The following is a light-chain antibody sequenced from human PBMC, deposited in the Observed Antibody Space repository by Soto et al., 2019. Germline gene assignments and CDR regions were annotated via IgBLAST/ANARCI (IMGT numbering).Light chain of an antibody. V-gene: IGKV1-5*01. CDR3: QQYNTYST. Sequence: DTQMTQSPSTLSASVGDRVTITCRASQSISNWLAWYQQKPGRAPKLLIYDASNLEGGVPSRFSGSGSGTEFTLTISSLQPDDFATYYCQQYNTYSTFSQGTKVDI. J-gene: IGKJ1*01. CDR2: DAS. CDR1: QSISNW.